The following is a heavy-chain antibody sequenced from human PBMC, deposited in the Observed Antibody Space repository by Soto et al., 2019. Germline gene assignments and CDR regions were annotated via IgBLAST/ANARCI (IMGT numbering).Heavy chain of an antibody. CDR2: IYYSGST. CDR1: CGSISSGGYY. Sequence: SETLSLTCTVSCGSISSGGYYWSWIRQHPGKGLEWIGYIYYSGSTYYNPSLKSRVTISVDTSKNQFSLKLSSVTAADTAVYYCARGLSGYSPPGAFDIWGQGTMVTVSS. D-gene: IGHD3-9*01. V-gene: IGHV4-31*03. J-gene: IGHJ3*02. CDR3: ARGLSGYSPPGAFDI.